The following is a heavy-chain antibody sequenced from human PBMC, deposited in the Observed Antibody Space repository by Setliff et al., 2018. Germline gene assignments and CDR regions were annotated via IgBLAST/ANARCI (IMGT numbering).Heavy chain of an antibody. CDR3: ARGVRTGHLDS. V-gene: IGHV4-39*07. J-gene: IGHJ4*02. Sequence: SETLSLTCTVSGGSISSGVYYWGWIRQPPERELEWIGEINQSGTTNYNPPLKGRATISVDNSKNQFSLNLNSVTVADTAVYFCARGVRTGHLDSWGQGTLVTVSS. D-gene: IGHD1-1*01. CDR1: GGSISSGVYY. CDR2: INQSGTT.